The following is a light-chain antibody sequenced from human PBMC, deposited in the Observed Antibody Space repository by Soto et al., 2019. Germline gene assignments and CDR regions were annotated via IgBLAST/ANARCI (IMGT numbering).Light chain of an antibody. CDR1: QDISNY. J-gene: IGKJ4*02. V-gene: IGKV1-33*01. CDR2: DAS. CDR3: QQYDNPDG. Sequence: DIQMTQSPSSLSASVGDRVTITCQASQDISNYLNWYQQKPEKAPKLLIYDASNLETGVPSRCSGSGSGTDFTYTISSLQPEDIATYYCQQYDNPDGFGGGTKVEIK.